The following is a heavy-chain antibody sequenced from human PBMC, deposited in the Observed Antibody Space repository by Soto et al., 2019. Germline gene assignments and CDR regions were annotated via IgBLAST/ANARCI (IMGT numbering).Heavy chain of an antibody. CDR2: INPNSGVT. CDR3: ARDPTTTTGYFQH. J-gene: IGHJ1*01. D-gene: IGHD1-1*01. CDR1: GYTFIAYY. V-gene: IGHV1-2*04. Sequence: GASVKVSCKASGYTFIAYYIHWVRQAPGQGLEWMGCINPNSGVTNYAQQFQGWVTMTRDTSINTAYMELSRLKSDDTAVYSCARDPTTTTGYFQHWGQGTLVTVSS.